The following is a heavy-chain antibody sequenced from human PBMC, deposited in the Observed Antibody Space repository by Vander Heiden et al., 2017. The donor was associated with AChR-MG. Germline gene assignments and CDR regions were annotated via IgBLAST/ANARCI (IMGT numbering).Heavy chain of an antibody. CDR1: GFTFSIYE. J-gene: IGHJ6*02. CDR2: ISSSGSTT. V-gene: IGHV3-48*03. D-gene: IGHD1-26*01. CDR3: ARDTIKHQGVGLVRYYGMDV. Sequence: EVQLVASGGCLVQPGGSLRLSCAAYGFTFSIYEMNWVRQAQGKGLEWVSYISSSGSTTYYADSAKGRCTIARDNAKNSLYLQRNRLRAEETAVYHCARDTIKHQGVGLVRYYGMDVWGQGPTVTVSS.